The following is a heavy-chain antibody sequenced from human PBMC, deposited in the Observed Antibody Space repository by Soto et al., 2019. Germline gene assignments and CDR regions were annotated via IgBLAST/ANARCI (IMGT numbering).Heavy chain of an antibody. V-gene: IGHV4-39*01. Sequence: PSETLSLTCTVSRGSISRSSYYWGWIRQPPGKGPEWIGCIDYSVSTYCTRSLESRVTISVNXPKNQFSRNLSCVTAADKAVYYCPRRGYYDLGSGYYTLSYFDYGRQGTLVTVSS. CDR3: PRRGYYDLGSGYYTLSYFDY. CDR2: IDYSVST. D-gene: IGHD3-3*01. CDR1: RGSISRSSYY. J-gene: IGHJ4*02.